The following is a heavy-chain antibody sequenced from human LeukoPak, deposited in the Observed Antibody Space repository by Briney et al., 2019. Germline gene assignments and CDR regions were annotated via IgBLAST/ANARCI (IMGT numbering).Heavy chain of an antibody. V-gene: IGHV4-39*01. CDR3: QSRYLEWLLEY. CDR1: GGSINSNNYY. D-gene: IGHD3-3*01. Sequence: SETLSLTCTVSGGSINSNNYYWGWIRQPPGKGLGWIGSIYSSGSAYYNPSLKSRVTISVDTSKNQFSLRLSSVTAADTAVYYCQSRYLEWLLEYWGQGTLVTVSS. CDR2: IYSSGSA. J-gene: IGHJ4*02.